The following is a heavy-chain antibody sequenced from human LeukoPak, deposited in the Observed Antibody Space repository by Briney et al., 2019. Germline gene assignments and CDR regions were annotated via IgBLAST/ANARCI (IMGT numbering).Heavy chain of an antibody. J-gene: IGHJ4*02. D-gene: IGHD6-13*01. Sequence: GSGPALVKPTQTLTLTCTFSGFSLSTSGMCVSWIRQPPGKALEWLARIDWDDDKYYSTPLRTRVSISKDTSKEQVVLTMTNMDPGDTATYYCARLIAASSYFDYWGQGMLVTVSS. CDR1: GFSLSTSGMC. CDR2: IDWDDDK. V-gene: IGHV2-70*11. CDR3: ARLIAASSYFDY.